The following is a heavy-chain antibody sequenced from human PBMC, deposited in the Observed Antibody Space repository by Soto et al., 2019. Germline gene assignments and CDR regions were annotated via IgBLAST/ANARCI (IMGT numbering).Heavy chain of an antibody. V-gene: IGHV1-8*01. CDR3: ARFIYYDSSGYYDISAFDI. Sequence: EASVKVSCKASGYTFTSYDINWVRQATGQGLEWMGWMNPNSGNTGYAQKFQGRVTMTRNTSISTAYMERSSLRSEDTAVYYCARFIYYDSSGYYDISAFDIWGQGTMVTVSS. J-gene: IGHJ3*02. CDR2: MNPNSGNT. CDR1: GYTFTSYD. D-gene: IGHD3-22*01.